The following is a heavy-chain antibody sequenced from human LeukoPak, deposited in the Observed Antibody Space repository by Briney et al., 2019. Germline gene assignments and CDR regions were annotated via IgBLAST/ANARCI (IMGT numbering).Heavy chain of an antibody. CDR1: GYTFTSYG. V-gene: IGHV1-18*01. D-gene: IGHD5-18*01. J-gene: IGHJ4*02. CDR2: IGAYNGNT. Sequence: ASVKVSCKASGYTFTSYGISWVRQAPGQGLEWMGWIGAYNGNTNYAQKLQGRVTMTTDTSTSTAYMGLRSLRSDDTAVYYCRSHLDTAMTTFDYWGQGTLVTVSS. CDR3: RSHLDTAMTTFDY.